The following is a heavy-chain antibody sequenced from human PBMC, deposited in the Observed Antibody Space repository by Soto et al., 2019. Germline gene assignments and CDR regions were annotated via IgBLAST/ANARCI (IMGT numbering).Heavy chain of an antibody. CDR1: GYTFTSYG. CDR2: ISAYNGNT. CDR3: ARNRRGYRYHLQVWFDP. D-gene: IGHD5-18*01. Sequence: QVQLVQSGAEVKKPGASVKVSCKASGYTFTSYGISWVRQAPGQGLEWMGWISAYNGNTNYAQKLQGRVTMTTDTSTSTAYMELRSLRSDDTAVYYCARNRRGYRYHLQVWFDPWGQGTLVTVSS. V-gene: IGHV1-18*01. J-gene: IGHJ5*02.